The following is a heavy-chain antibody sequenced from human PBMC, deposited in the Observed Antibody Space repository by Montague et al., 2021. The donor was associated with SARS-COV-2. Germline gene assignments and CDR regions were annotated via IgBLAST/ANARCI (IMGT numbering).Heavy chain of an antibody. Sequence: SETLSLTCEVSGGSISSYYWSWIRQSPGKGLEWIGYVHYTGSTKYNPSLKTRVTLSLDTPKKHCSLKLKSVTAVDTVVYYCARAQNTCFIANCVNYFEVWGLGALVTVSS. CDR1: GGSISSYY. CDR3: ARAQNTCFIANCVNYFEV. V-gene: IGHV4-59*01. D-gene: IGHD1-1*01. J-gene: IGHJ4*02. CDR2: VHYTGST.